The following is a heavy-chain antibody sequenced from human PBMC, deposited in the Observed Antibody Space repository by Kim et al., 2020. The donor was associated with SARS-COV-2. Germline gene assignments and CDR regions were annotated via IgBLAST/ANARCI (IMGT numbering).Heavy chain of an antibody. V-gene: IGHV1-24*01. Sequence: ASVKVSCKVSGYTLTELSMHWVPQAPGKGLEWMGGFDPEDAETIYAQKFQGRVTMTEDTSTDIAYMELSSLRSEDTAVYYCATAPAIAVAGKGVNNWFDPWGQGTLVTVSS. CDR1: GYTLTELS. J-gene: IGHJ5*02. D-gene: IGHD6-19*01. CDR2: FDPEDAET. CDR3: ATAPAIAVAGKGVNNWFDP.